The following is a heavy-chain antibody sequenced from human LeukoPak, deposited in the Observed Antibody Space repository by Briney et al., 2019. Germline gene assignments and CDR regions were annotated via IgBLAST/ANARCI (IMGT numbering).Heavy chain of an antibody. D-gene: IGHD3-10*01. Sequence: ASVKVSCKASGYTLTGYYMHWVRQAPGQGLEWMGWINPNSGGTNYAQKFQGRVTMTRDTSISTAYMELSRLRSDDTAVYYCARDHRRRGSGSYSWFDPWGQGTLVTVSS. J-gene: IGHJ5*02. CDR3: ARDHRRRGSGSYSWFDP. V-gene: IGHV1-2*02. CDR2: INPNSGGT. CDR1: GYTLTGYY.